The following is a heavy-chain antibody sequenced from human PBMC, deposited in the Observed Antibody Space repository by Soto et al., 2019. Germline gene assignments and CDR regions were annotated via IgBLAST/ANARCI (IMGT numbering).Heavy chain of an antibody. V-gene: IGHV3-15*07. CDR3: TTESYYYDSSGYSPFDY. CDR2: IKSETDGGKT. CDR1: GFTFSNAW. Sequence: GGSLRLSCAASGFTFSNAWMNWVRQAPGKGLEWVGRIKSETDGGKTDYAEPVKGRFTIARDDSKNTLYLQMNSLKTEDTAVYYCTTESYYYDSSGYSPFDYWGQGTLVTVSS. D-gene: IGHD3-22*01. J-gene: IGHJ4*02.